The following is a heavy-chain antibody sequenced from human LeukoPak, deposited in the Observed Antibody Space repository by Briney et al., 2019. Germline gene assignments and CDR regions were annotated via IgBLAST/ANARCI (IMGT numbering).Heavy chain of an antibody. D-gene: IGHD3-22*01. Sequence: GGSLRLSCAASGFTCDDYAMHWVRQAPGKGLEGVSGISCNSGSIGYADSVKGRFTISRDNAKNSLYLQMNSLRAEDTAIYYCAKGHRAGQPYYDNTGSGFDYWGQGILVTVSS. V-gene: IGHV3-9*01. CDR3: AKGHRAGQPYYDNTGSGFDY. CDR1: GFTCDDYA. J-gene: IGHJ4*02. CDR2: ISCNSGSI.